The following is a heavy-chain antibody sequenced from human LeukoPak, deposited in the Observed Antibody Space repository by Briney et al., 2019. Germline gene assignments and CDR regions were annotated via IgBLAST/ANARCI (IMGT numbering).Heavy chain of an antibody. J-gene: IGHJ4*02. Sequence: PGGSLRLSCAVSGFTFSSYAMSWVRQAPGKGLEWVSTIKSSGSSTNYADSVKGRFTISRDNSKNTLFLQMNSPRAEDTAVYYCAMHSGSSRWHQFDYWGQGTLVTVSS. CDR1: GFTFSSYA. CDR2: IKSSGSST. D-gene: IGHD1-26*01. V-gene: IGHV3-23*05. CDR3: AMHSGSSRWHQFDY.